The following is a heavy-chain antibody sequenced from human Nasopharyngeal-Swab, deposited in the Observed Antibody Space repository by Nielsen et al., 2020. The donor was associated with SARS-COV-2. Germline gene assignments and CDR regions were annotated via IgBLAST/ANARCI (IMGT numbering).Heavy chain of an antibody. CDR2: INPEATEK. V-gene: IGHV3-7*05. Sequence: GESLKISCVASDFSRSFSQYWTTWVRNVAGRGLEWVPTINPEATEKQYVDSVKARFTISRDNAKKSLFLQMNSLRGEDTAVYYCARDIGILLTVKQGDPFDLWGHGTKVTVSS. CDR3: ARDIGILLTVKQGDPFDL. CDR1: DFSRSFSQYW. J-gene: IGHJ3*01. D-gene: IGHD2/OR15-2a*01.